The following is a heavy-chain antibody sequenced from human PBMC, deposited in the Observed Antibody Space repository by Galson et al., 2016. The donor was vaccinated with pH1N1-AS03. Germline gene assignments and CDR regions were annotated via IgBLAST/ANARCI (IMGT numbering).Heavy chain of an antibody. Sequence: ETLSLTCAVSGGSMTSPDWWTWVRQPPGKGLEWIGEVHYSGITSYNPSLNSRVTMSIDKSNNQFSLNLGSVTAADTAVYFCASAGYHTPGYHYWGQGALVTVSS. V-gene: IGHV4-4*01. J-gene: IGHJ4*02. CDR1: GGSMTSPDW. CDR3: ASAGYHTPGYHY. CDR2: VHYSGIT. D-gene: IGHD3-16*02.